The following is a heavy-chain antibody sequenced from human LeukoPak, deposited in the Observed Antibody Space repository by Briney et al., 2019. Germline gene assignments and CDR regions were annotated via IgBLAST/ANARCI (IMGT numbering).Heavy chain of an antibody. CDR1: GFTFSSYS. J-gene: IGHJ6*03. Sequence: GGSLRLSCAASGFTFSSYSMNWVRQAPGKGLEWVSSISSSSSYIYYADSVKGRFTISRDNAKNSLYLQMNSLRAEDTAVYYCARLYGNDFWSGYDYYYYYMDVWGKGTTVTVSS. V-gene: IGHV3-21*01. D-gene: IGHD3-3*01. CDR2: ISSSSSYI. CDR3: ARLYGNDFWSGYDYYYYYMDV.